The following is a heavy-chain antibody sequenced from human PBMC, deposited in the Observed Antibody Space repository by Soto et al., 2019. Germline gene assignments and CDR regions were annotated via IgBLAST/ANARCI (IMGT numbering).Heavy chain of an antibody. CDR2: ISYDGSNK. CDR1: GFTFSSYA. D-gene: IGHD3-22*01. V-gene: IGHV3-30-3*01. CDR3: ARDDSSGYYPDY. Sequence: SLRLSCAASGFTFSSYAMHWVRQAPGKGLEWVAVISYDGSNKYYADSVKGRFTISRDNSKNTLYLQMNSLRAEDTAVYYCARDDSSGYYPDYWGQGTLVTVSS. J-gene: IGHJ4*02.